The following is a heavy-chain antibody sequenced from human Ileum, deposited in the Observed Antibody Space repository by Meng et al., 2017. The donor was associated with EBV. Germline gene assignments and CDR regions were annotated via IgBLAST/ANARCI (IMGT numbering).Heavy chain of an antibody. V-gene: IGHV4-34*01. CDR3: ASAPLVGVDY. J-gene: IGHJ4*02. CDR2: INHSGST. Sequence: QVQLQQWGAGLLTPSETLSLTCAVYGGSFSGYYWSWIRQPPGKGLEWIGEINHSGSTNYNPSLKSRVTISVDKSKNQFSLKLSSVTAADTAVYYCASAPLVGVDYWGQGTLVTVSA. CDR1: GGSFSGYY. D-gene: IGHD2-15*01.